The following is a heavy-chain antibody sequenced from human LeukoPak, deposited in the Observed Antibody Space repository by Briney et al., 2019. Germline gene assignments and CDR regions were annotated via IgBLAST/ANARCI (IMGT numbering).Heavy chain of an antibody. CDR3: ARVGYCSGGSCQFNWFDP. CDR1: GGTFSSYA. J-gene: IGHJ5*02. V-gene: IGHV1-69*06. CDR2: IIPIFGTA. Sequence: GASVKVSCKASGGTFSSYAISWVRQAPGQGLEWMGGIIPIFGTANYAQKFQGRVTITADKSTSTAYMELSSLRSEDTAVYYCARVGYCSGGSCQFNWFDPWGQGTLVTVSS. D-gene: IGHD2-15*01.